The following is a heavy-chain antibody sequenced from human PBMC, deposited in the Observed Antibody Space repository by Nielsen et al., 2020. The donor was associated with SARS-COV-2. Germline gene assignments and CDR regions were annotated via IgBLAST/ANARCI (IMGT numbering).Heavy chain of an antibody. CDR2: IYNSGSP. V-gene: IGHV4-59*01. CDR3: ARGGSSFNL. J-gene: IGHJ5*02. CDR1: GGSISYYY. Sequence: SETLSLTCSVFGGSISYYYWSWIRQPPGQGLEWIGYIYNSGSPKYNPSLKSRVTISVDTSKNQFSLKLSSVTAADTAVYYCARGGSSFNLWGRGTLLTVSS. D-gene: IGHD6-6*01.